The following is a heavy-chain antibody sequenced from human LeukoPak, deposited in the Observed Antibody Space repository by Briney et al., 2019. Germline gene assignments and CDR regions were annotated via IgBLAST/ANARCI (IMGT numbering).Heavy chain of an antibody. CDR1: GFIFNSYA. Sequence: GGSLSLSCAASGFIFNSYAMSWVRQAPGKGLEWVSAISTGGGGTYYTDSVKGRFTVSRDNSKNTLYLQMTSLRAEDTAVYYCAKAILTSGWYRFDNWGQGTLVTVSS. D-gene: IGHD6-19*01. J-gene: IGHJ4*02. CDR2: ISTGGGGT. V-gene: IGHV3-23*01. CDR3: AKAILTSGWYRFDN.